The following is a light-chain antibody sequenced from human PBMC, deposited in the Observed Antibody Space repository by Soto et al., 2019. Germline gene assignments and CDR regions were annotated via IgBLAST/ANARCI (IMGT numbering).Light chain of an antibody. CDR3: QKYNSALWT. V-gene: IGKV1-27*01. CDR2: SAS. CDR1: QGISNY. Sequence: DIQMTQSPSSLSASVGDRVTMACRASQGISNYLAWYQQKPGKVPQLLIYSASVLQSGVPSRFSGSGSETDFTLTISSLQPEDVATYYCQKYNSALWTFGQGTKVEIK. J-gene: IGKJ1*01.